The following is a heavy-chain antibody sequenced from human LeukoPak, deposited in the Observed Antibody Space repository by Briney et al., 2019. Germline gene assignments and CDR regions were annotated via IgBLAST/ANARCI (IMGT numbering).Heavy chain of an antibody. CDR2: IYHTGST. CDR3: ARDGSGWSGFDY. V-gene: IGHV4-38-2*02. Sequence: SETLSLTCTVSGYSISSGYYWGWIRQPPGKGLEWIGIIYHTGSTYYNPSLKSRVTISVDTSKNQFSLKLSSVTAADTAVYYCARDGSGWSGFDYWGQGTLVTVSS. CDR1: GYSISSGYY. J-gene: IGHJ4*02. D-gene: IGHD6-19*01.